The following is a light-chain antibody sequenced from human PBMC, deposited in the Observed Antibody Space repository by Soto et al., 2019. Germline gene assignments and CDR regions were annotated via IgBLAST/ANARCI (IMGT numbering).Light chain of an antibody. Sequence: DIVMTQSPLSLPVTPGEPASISCRSSQSLLHVNGYTYLDWYLQKPGQSPQLLMYLVSIRASGVPDRFSGSGSGTDFKLKISRVEAEDVGVYYCMQAVQIPGTFGQGTKVEIK. CDR2: LVS. J-gene: IGKJ1*01. CDR3: MQAVQIPGT. CDR1: QSLLHVNGYTY. V-gene: IGKV2-28*01.